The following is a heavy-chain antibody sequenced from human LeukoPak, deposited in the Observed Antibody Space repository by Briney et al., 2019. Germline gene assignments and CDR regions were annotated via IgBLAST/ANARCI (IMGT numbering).Heavy chain of an antibody. Sequence: SGTLSLTCTVSGVSIRSYYWSWIRQPPGKGLEWIGYIYYSGSTSYNPSLKSRVSMSIDTSKNQFSLKLSFVTAADTAVYYCARHPSYSSSPHDDYWGQGTLVTVSS. CDR2: IYYSGST. J-gene: IGHJ4*02. CDR1: GVSIRSYY. V-gene: IGHV4-59*08. D-gene: IGHD6-6*01. CDR3: ARHPSYSSSPHDDY.